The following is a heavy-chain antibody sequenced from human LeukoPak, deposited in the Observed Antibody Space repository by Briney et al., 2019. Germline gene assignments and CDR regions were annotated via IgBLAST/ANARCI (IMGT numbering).Heavy chain of an antibody. CDR3: ARDSIVGAIPFDY. J-gene: IGHJ4*02. CDR2: ISSSGGTI. Sequence: GGSLRPSCAASGFTFSSYSMNWVRQAPGKGLEWVSYISSSGGTIYYADSVKGRFTISRDNAKNSLYLQMNSLRAEDTAVYYCARDSIVGAIPFDYWGQGTLVTVSS. V-gene: IGHV3-48*04. CDR1: GFTFSSYS. D-gene: IGHD1-26*01.